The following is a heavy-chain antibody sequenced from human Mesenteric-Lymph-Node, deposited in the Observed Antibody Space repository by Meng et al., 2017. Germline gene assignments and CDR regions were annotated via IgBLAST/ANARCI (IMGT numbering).Heavy chain of an antibody. D-gene: IGHD6-13*01. CDR2: ISAGGGTA. V-gene: IGHV3-23*01. Sequence: GGSLRLSCGASGFNFNRHAMTWVRQAPGKGLEWVAIISAGGGTAYYADSVKGRFTISRDNSKNTLSLQLNSLRDEDTAVYYCAKIRAAGGMTGDFDYWGQGTLVTVSS. CDR3: AKIRAAGGMTGDFDY. J-gene: IGHJ4*02. CDR1: GFNFNRHA.